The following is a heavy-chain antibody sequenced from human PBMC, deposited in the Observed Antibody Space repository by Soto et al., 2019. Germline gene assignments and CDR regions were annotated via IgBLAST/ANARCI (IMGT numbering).Heavy chain of an antibody. D-gene: IGHD5-12*01. Sequence: PGGSLRLSCASSGFTFSSYCMHWVRPAPGKGLEWVAVIWYDGSNKYYADSVKGRFTISRDNSKNTLYLQMNSLRAEDTAVYYCARGDGYKFGSFDYWGQGTLVTVSS. CDR1: GFTFSSYC. V-gene: IGHV3-33*01. CDR2: IWYDGSNK. J-gene: IGHJ4*02. CDR3: ARGDGYKFGSFDY.